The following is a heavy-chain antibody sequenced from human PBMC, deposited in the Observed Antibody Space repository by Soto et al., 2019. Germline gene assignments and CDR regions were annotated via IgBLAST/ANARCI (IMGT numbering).Heavy chain of an antibody. V-gene: IGHV3-23*01. Sequence: EVQLLESGGGLVQPGGSLRLSCAASGFTFSSYAMSWVRQAPGKGLEWDSAISGSGGSTYYADSVKGRFTISRDNSKNTLYLQMNSLRAEDTAVYYWAKLPRGTSCDWRWYDPWGQGTLGTVSS. CDR2: ISGSGGST. CDR3: AKLPRGTSCDWRWYDP. J-gene: IGHJ5*02. CDR1: GFTFSSYA. D-gene: IGHD2-2*01.